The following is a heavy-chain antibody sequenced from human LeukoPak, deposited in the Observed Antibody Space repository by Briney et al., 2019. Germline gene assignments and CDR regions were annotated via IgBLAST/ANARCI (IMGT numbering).Heavy chain of an antibody. CDR3: ARLPTYLQYSSSWDVDY. V-gene: IGHV4-30-4*08. CDR1: GGSIRSSYYY. Sequence: SETLSLTCTVSGGSIRSSYYYWGWIRQPPGKGLEWIGYIYYSGSTYYNPSLKSRVTISVDTSKNQFSLKLSSVTAADTAVYYCARLPTYLQYSSSWDVDYWGQGTLVTVSS. CDR2: IYYSGST. J-gene: IGHJ4*02. D-gene: IGHD6-6*01.